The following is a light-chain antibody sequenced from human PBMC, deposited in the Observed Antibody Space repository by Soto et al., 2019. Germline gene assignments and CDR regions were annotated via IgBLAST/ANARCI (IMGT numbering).Light chain of an antibody. Sequence: QSVLTQPASVSGSPGQSITISCTGTSGDIGSYNYVSWYQQHPGKAPKLMIFEVNDRPSGVSNRFSGSKSGNTASLTISGLQAEDEADYYCSSYTTNTAVVFGTGTKVTVL. J-gene: IGLJ1*01. CDR3: SSYTTNTAVV. CDR2: EVN. V-gene: IGLV2-14*01. CDR1: SGDIGSYNY.